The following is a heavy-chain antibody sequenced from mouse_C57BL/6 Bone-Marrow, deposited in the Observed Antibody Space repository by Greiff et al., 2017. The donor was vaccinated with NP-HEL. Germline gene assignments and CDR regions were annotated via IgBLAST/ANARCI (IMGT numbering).Heavy chain of an antibody. CDR3: ARDDFSMDY. CDR1: GYSITSGYY. Sequence: EVKLMESGPGLVKPSQSLSLTCSVTGYSITSGYYWNWILQFPGNKLEWMGYISYDGSNNYNPSLKNRISITRDTSKNQFFLKLNSVTTEDTATYYCARDDFSMDYWGQGTSVTVSS. V-gene: IGHV3-6*01. J-gene: IGHJ4*01. D-gene: IGHD2-4*01. CDR2: ISYDGSN.